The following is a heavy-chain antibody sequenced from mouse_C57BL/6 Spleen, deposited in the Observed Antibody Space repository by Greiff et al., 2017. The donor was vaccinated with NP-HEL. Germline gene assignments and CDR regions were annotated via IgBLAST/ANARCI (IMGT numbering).Heavy chain of an antibody. J-gene: IGHJ4*01. CDR2: IHPSDSDT. V-gene: IGHV1-74*01. Sequence: QVQLQQPGAELVKPGASVKVSCKASGYTFTSYWMHWVKQRPGQGLEWIGRIHPSDSDTNYNQKFKGKATLTVDKSSSTAYMQLSSLTSEDSAVYYCARGYGPLDYAMDYWGQGTSVTVSS. D-gene: IGHD1-1*02. CDR3: ARGYGPLDYAMDY. CDR1: GYTFTSYW.